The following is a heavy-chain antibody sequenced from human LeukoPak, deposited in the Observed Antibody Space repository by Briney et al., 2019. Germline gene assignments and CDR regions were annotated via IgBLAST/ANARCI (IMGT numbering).Heavy chain of an antibody. CDR2: MNPNSGNT. V-gene: IGHV1-8*03. D-gene: IGHD1-26*01. J-gene: IGHJ4*02. CDR1: GYTFTSYD. Sequence: ASVKVSCKASGYTFTSYDINWVRQATGQGLEWMGWMNPNSGNTGYAQKFQGRVTITRNTSISTAYMELSSLRSEDTAVYYCAKARKWELRGYFDYWGQGTLVTVSS. CDR3: AKARKWELRGYFDY.